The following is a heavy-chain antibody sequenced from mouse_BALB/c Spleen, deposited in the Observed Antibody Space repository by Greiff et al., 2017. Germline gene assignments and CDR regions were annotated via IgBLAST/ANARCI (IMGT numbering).Heavy chain of an antibody. CDR1: GFTFSSYG. D-gene: IGHD2-1*01. J-gene: IGHJ4*01. CDR2: ISSGGSST. Sequence: DVMLVESGGDLVKPGGSLKLSCAASGFTFSSYGMSWVRQTPDKRLEWVATISSGGSSTYYPDSVKGRFTISSDNAKNILYLQMSSRKAEDTAMYYCARKGGNYVGAMDYWGQGTSVTVSS. CDR3: ARKGGNYVGAMDY. V-gene: IGHV5-6*02.